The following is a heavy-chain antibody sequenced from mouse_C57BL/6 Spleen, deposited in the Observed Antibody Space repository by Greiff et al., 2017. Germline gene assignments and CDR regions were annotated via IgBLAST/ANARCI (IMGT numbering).Heavy chain of an antibody. CDR3: ARHDSSNWYFDV. CDR2: ISNLAYSI. CDR1: GFTFSDYG. J-gene: IGHJ1*03. Sequence: EVQLVESGGGLVQPGGSLKLSCAASGFTFSDYGMAWVRQAPRKGPEWVAFISNLAYSIYYADTVTGRFTISRENAKNTLYLEMSSLRSEDTAMYYCARHDSSNWYFDVWGTGTTVTVSS. D-gene: IGHD1-1*01. V-gene: IGHV5-15*01.